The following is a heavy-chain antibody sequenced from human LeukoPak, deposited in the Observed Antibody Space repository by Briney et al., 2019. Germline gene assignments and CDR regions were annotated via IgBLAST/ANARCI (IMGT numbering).Heavy chain of an antibody. CDR3: ARYCSSTSCLYFDY. V-gene: IGHV3-53*01. CDR1: GFTFSSYS. Sequence: GGSLRHSCAASGFTFSSYSMNWVRQAPGKGLEWVSVIYSGGSTYYADSVKGRFTISRDNSKNTLYLQMNSLRAEDTAVYYCARYCSSTSCLYFDYWGQGTLVTVSS. J-gene: IGHJ4*02. D-gene: IGHD2-2*01. CDR2: IYSGGST.